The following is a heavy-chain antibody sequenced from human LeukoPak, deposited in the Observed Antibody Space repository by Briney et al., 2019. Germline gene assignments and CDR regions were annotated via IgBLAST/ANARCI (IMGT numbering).Heavy chain of an antibody. Sequence: GGSLRLSCTASGFTINNNYMSWVRQAPGKGLEWVAIIYSDRSTYYPESVKGRFTISRDDSKNILLLQMDSLRVEDTAIYYCARDSAFSSYSNWGQGTLVTVSS. CDR2: IYSDRST. D-gene: IGHD2-15*01. V-gene: IGHV3-53*01. CDR1: GFTINNNY. J-gene: IGHJ1*01. CDR3: ARDSAFSSYSN.